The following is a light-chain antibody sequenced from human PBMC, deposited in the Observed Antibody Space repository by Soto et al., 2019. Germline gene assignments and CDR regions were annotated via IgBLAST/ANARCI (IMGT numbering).Light chain of an antibody. Sequence: DIVLTQSSLSLPVTPGEPASISCRSSQSLLHNDGYNYLDWYMQKPGQSPQLLIYSGSHRASGVPDRFSGSGSGTDFTLKISRVEAEDVGVYYCMQALQTPVTFGGGTKVEIK. CDR2: SGS. J-gene: IGKJ4*01. CDR1: QSLLHNDGYNY. V-gene: IGKV2-28*01. CDR3: MQALQTPVT.